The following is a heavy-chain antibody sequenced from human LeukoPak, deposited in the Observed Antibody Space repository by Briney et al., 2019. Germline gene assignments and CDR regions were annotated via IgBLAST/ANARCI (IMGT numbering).Heavy chain of an antibody. V-gene: IGHV4-59*08. CDR2: IYYSGNT. CDR3: ASETGPDGGIDV. D-gene: IGHD3-10*01. Sequence: PSETLSLTCTVSGGSISSHYWGWIRQPPGKGLEWIGYIYYSGNTNYNPSLKSRVTLSVDTSKNQFSLNLSSVTAADTAVYYCASETGPDGGIDVRGQGTTVTVSS. CDR1: GGSISSHY. J-gene: IGHJ6*02.